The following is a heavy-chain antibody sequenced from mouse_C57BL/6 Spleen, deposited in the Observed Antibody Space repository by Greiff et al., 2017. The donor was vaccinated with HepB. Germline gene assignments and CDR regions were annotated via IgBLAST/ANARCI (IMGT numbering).Heavy chain of an antibody. Sequence: VKLVESGAELVRPGASVTLSCKASGYTFTDYEMHWVKQTPVHGLEWIGAIDPETGGTAYNQKFKGKAILTADKSSSTAYMELRSLTSEDSAVYYCTRYGYGSRTDYWGQGTTLTVSS. V-gene: IGHV1-15*01. CDR2: IDPETGGT. J-gene: IGHJ2*01. CDR3: TRYGYGSRTDY. CDR1: GYTFTDYE. D-gene: IGHD1-1*01.